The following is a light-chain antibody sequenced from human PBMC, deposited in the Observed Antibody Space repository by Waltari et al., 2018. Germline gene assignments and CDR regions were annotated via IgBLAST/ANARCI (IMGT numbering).Light chain of an antibody. J-gene: IGKJ4*01. CDR2: GTF. CDR1: QTIRTTY. V-gene: IGKV3-20*01. CDR3: QQYDISPLT. Sequence: EIVLTQSPGTLSLSQGEGATLTCRTSQTIRTTYLAWYQQQPGQAPTILIDGTFSRATGIPDRFTGSGSGTDFSLTISSLEPEDFATYYCQQYDISPLTFGGGTKVEIK.